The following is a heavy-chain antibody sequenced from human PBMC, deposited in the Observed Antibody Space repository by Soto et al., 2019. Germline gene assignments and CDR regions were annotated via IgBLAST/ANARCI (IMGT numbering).Heavy chain of an antibody. D-gene: IGHD7-27*01. V-gene: IGHV4-31*03. Sequence: QVQLQESGPGLVKPSQTLSLTCTVSGGSVNSGGSYWSWVRQHPGKGLEWIGYIYYSGSTYYSPSLKSRVTISVDTSANQFSLNLTSVTAADTAVYYCARVQTGPKYGMDVWGQGTTVTVSS. CDR2: IYYSGST. CDR1: GGSVNSGGSY. J-gene: IGHJ6*02. CDR3: ARVQTGPKYGMDV.